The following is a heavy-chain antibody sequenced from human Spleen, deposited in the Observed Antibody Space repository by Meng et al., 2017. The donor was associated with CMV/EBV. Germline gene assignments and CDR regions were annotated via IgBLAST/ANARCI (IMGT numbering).Heavy chain of an antibody. Sequence: GESLKISCAASGFTFSSYGMHWVRQAPGKGLVWVSRINSDGSSTSYADSVKGRFTISRDNAKNTLYLQMNSLRAEDTAVYYCAREGEDYDFWSGYYHYYYYGMDVWGQGTTVTVSS. J-gene: IGHJ6*02. CDR2: INSDGSST. CDR1: GFTFSSYG. CDR3: AREGEDYDFWSGYYHYYYYGMDV. V-gene: IGHV3-74*01. D-gene: IGHD3-3*01.